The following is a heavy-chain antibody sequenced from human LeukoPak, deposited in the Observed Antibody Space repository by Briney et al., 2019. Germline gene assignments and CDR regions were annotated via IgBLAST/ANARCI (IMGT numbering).Heavy chain of an antibody. J-gene: IGHJ4*01. Sequence: PGGSLRLSCAASGFTFSDYYMSWIRQAPGKGLEWVSYISDTSSYTNYADSVKGRFTISRDNAENSLFLQMNSLRAEDTAVYYCARVSYYFDYWGHGTLVTVSS. CDR2: ISDTSSYT. CDR1: GFTFSDYY. CDR3: ARVSYYFDY. V-gene: IGHV3-11*05.